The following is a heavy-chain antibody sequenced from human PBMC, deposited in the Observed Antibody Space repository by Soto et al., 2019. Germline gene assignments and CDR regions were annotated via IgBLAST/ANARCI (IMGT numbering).Heavy chain of an antibody. CDR2: IYSSTIT. CDR1: GFTVTSTH. J-gene: IGHJ4*02. D-gene: IGHD2-21*02. V-gene: IGHV3-53*01. CDR3: ARAVTGLDD. Sequence: EVQLVESGGGLIQPGGSLRLSCAASGFTVTSTHMSWVRQAPGKGLECVSIIYSSTITYYADSMKGRFTISRDNSKNTVFLQMNSLRAEDTAVYYCARAVTGLDDWGQGTLVTVSS.